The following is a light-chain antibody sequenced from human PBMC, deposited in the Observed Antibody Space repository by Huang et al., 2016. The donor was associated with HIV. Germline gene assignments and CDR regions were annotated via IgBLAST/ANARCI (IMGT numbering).Light chain of an antibody. CDR3: QQYGSSSLT. CDR2: GAS. Sequence: EIVLTQSPGTLSLSPGERATLSCRARQSVRSSYLAWYQQKPGQAPRLLIYGASNRDTGIPDRFRGSGSGTDFTLTISRLEPEDFAVYFCQQYGSSSLTFGGGTKVEIK. V-gene: IGKV3-20*01. J-gene: IGKJ4*01. CDR1: QSVRSSY.